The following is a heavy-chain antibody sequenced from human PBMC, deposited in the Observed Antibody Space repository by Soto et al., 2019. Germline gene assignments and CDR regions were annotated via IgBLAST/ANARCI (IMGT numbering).Heavy chain of an antibody. Sequence: EVQLVESGGGLIQPGGSLRLSCIASGVTFSTYAMSWVRQAPGKGLEWVSAISGSGGTTYYADSVKGRFTISRDNSKNTLYLQMNSLRAEDTAVYYCAKHRAGFGSGSDTYYFDVWGQGTLVTVSS. CDR2: ISGSGGTT. CDR3: AKHRAGFGSGSDTYYFDV. CDR1: GVTFSTYA. J-gene: IGHJ4*02. V-gene: IGHV3-23*04. D-gene: IGHD3-10*01.